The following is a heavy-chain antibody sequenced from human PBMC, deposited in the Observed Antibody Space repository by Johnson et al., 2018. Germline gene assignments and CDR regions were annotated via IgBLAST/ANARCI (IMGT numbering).Heavy chain of an antibody. Sequence: EVQLVQSGGGLVQPGGSLRLSCAASGFTFSDHYMDWVRQAPGKGLEWVGRTRDKSNSYTTEYAASVKGRFPISRDDSKNSRYLQMTSLKTEDTAGYYCVSASGITYPYFQHWGQGTLVTVS. D-gene: IGHD3-10*01. CDR2: TRDKSNSYTT. V-gene: IGHV3-72*01. CDR3: VSASGITYPYFQH. J-gene: IGHJ1*01. CDR1: GFTFSDHY.